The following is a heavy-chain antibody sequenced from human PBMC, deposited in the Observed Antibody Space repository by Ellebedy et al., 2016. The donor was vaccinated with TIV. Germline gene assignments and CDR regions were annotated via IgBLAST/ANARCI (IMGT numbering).Heavy chain of an antibody. Sequence: SETLSLXXTVSGGSIRNYYWSWIRQSPGKGLEWLGYINYSGSTNYNPSLKSRVTISVDTSKNQFSLKLSSVTTADTAVYHCARAKGKLIFYSSSGESLDAFDIWGQGTMVTVS. J-gene: IGHJ3*02. CDR1: GGSIRNYY. CDR3: ARAKGKLIFYSSSGESLDAFDI. CDR2: INYSGST. D-gene: IGHD6-13*01. V-gene: IGHV4-59*01.